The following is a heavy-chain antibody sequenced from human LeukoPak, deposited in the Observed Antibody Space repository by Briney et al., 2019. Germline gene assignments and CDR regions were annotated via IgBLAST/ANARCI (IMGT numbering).Heavy chain of an antibody. CDR3: ARWDRAFDI. V-gene: IGHV4-59*01. CDR2: IYYSGST. D-gene: IGHD1-26*01. J-gene: IGHJ3*02. CDR1: GGSISSYY. Sequence: PSETLSLTCTVSGGSISSYYWSWIRQPPGKGLEWIGYIYYSGSTNYNPSLKSRVTISVDTSKNQFTLKLSSVTAADTAVYYCARWDRAFDIWGQGTMVTVSS.